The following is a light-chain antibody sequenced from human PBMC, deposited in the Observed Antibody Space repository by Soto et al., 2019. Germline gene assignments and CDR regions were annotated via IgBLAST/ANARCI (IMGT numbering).Light chain of an antibody. J-gene: IGKJ4*01. CDR1: QSVSSY. CDR3: QQRRDWPLT. V-gene: IGKV3-11*01. Sequence: EIVLTQSQATLSLSPGERATLSCRASQSVSSYLAWYQQKPGQAPRLLISDASNRATGIPARFSGSGSGTDFTLTVSSLEPEDFAVYYCQQRRDWPLTFGGGTKVEI. CDR2: DAS.